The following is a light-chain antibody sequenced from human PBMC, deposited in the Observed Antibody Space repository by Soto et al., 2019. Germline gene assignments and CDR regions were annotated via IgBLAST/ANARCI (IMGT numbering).Light chain of an antibody. CDR2: GAS. CDR3: QQYNDWPRT. Sequence: EVVMTQSPATLSVSPGERATLSCRASQRISSNLAWYQQRRGQAPRLLIYGASTRATGIPARFSGRGSGTEFTLTISSLQSEDLAVYWCQQYNDWPRTFGQGTKV. CDR1: QRISSN. V-gene: IGKV3-15*01. J-gene: IGKJ1*01.